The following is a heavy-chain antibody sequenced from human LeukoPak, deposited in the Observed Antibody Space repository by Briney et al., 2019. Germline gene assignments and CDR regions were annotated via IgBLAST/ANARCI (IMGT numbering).Heavy chain of an antibody. Sequence: SETLSLTCSVSDGSITSYHWSWIRQPPGKGLEWIGYIYYGGSTNYNPSLKSRVTMSVDTSKNQFSLKLSSVTAADTAVYYCARDENWRERHYGIDVWGQGTTVTVSS. D-gene: IGHD1-1*01. CDR1: DGSITSYH. CDR3: ARDENWRERHYGIDV. V-gene: IGHV4-59*01. CDR2: IYYGGST. J-gene: IGHJ6*02.